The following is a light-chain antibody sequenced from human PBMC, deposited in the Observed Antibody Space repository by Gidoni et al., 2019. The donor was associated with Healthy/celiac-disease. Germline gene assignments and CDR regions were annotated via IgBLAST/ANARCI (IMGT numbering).Light chain of an antibody. V-gene: IGKV1-33*01. Sequence: DIQMTQSPSSLSASVGDRVTITCQASQDISNYLHWYQQKPGKAPKLLIYDASNLETGVPSRFSGSGSGTDFTFTISSLQPEDIATYYCQQYDNLVQSFGQGTKLEIK. CDR1: QDISNY. J-gene: IGKJ2*03. CDR3: QQYDNLVQS. CDR2: DAS.